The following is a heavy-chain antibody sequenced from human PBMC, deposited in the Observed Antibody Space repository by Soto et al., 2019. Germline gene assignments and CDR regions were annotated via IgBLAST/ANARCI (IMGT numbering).Heavy chain of an antibody. D-gene: IGHD4-4*01. CDR2: ILYDGSAE. Sequence: GSLRLSCAASGFTFTSYDMHWVRQAPGKGLEWMALILYDGSAEYYADSVKGRFTISRDNSKSTLYLQMNSLRAEGTAVYYCARSRDGYSFYFYYGMDVWGQGTTVTVSS. J-gene: IGHJ6*02. CDR3: ARSRDGYSFYFYYGMDV. CDR1: GFTFTSYD. V-gene: IGHV3-30*03.